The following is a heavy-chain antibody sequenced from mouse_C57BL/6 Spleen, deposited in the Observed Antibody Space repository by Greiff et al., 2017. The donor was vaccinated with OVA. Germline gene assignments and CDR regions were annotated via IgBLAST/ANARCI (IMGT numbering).Heavy chain of an antibody. CDR3: ARLYGSSFYWYFDV. D-gene: IGHD1-1*01. Sequence: EVMLVESGPGLVKPSQTVFLTCTVTGISITTGNYRWSWIRQFPGNKLEWIGYIYYSGTITYNPSLTSRTTITRDTPKNQFFLEMNSLTAEDTATYYCARLYGSSFYWYFDVWGTGTTVTVSS. J-gene: IGHJ1*03. V-gene: IGHV3-5*01. CDR2: IYYSGTI. CDR1: GISITTGNYR.